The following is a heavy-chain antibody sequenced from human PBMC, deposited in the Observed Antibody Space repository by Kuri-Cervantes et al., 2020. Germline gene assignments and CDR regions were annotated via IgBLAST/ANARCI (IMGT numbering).Heavy chain of an antibody. V-gene: IGHV3-9*01. CDR1: GFTFDDYA. J-gene: IGHJ5*02. Sequence: SLKISCAASGFTFDDYAMHWVRQAPGKGLEWVSGINWNSGSVGYADSVKGRFTISRDSAKNSLYLQMNSLRAEDTAVYYCAKDVDYYGSGSYYNSWFDPWGQGTLVTVSS. CDR2: INWNSGSV. D-gene: IGHD3-10*01. CDR3: AKDVDYYGSGSYYNSWFDP.